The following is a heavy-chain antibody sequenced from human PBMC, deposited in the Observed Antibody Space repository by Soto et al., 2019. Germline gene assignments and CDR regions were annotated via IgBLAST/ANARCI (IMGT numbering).Heavy chain of an antibody. D-gene: IGHD3-22*01. J-gene: IGHJ6*02. CDR3: ARDSEYYYDSSGYPVPYYYYGMDV. Sequence: PSETLSLTCTVSGGSISSYYWSWIRQPPGKGLEWIGYIYYSGSTNYNPSLKSRVTISVDTSKNQFSLKLSSVTAADTAVYYCARDSEYYYDSSGYPVPYYYYGMDVWGQGTTVTVSS. CDR2: IYYSGST. V-gene: IGHV4-59*01. CDR1: GGSISSYY.